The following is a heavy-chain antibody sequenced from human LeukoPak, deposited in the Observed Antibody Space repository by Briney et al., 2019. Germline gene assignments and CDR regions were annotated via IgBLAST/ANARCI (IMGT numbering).Heavy chain of an antibody. J-gene: IGHJ4*02. D-gene: IGHD1/OR15-1a*01. CDR3: ARETSTWNSFEY. V-gene: IGHV4-34*01. Sequence: SETLSVTCAVYGGSFSGYYWSWIRQSPGRGLEWIGQINDSGDTDYNPSLKSRVTISIDTSKKQFSLRLRSVTAADTALYYCARETSTWNSFEYWGQGTAVTVSS. CDR1: GGSFSGYY. CDR2: INDSGDT.